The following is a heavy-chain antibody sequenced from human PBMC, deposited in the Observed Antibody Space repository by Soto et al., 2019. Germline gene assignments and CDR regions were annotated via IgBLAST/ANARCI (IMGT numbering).Heavy chain of an antibody. V-gene: IGHV1-18*01. Sequence: QVQLVQSGAEVKKPGASVKVSCKASGYTFTSYGISWVRQAPGQGLEWMGWISAYNGNTNYAQKLQGRVTMTTDTSTSTAYMELRSLRSDDTAVYYCATQDQQYCSGGICYSFDYWGQGTLVTVSS. CDR1: GYTFTSYG. D-gene: IGHD2-15*01. CDR2: ISAYNGNT. CDR3: ATQDQQYCSGGICYSFDY. J-gene: IGHJ4*02.